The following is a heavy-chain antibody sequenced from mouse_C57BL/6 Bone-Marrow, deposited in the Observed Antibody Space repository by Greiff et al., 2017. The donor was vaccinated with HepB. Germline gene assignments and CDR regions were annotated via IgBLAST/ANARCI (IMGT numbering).Heavy chain of an antibody. V-gene: IGHV1-74*01. Sequence: VQLQQPGAELVKPGASVKVSCKASGYTFTSYWMHWVKQRPGQGLEWIGRIHPSDSDTNYNQKFKGKATLTVDKSSSTAYMQLSSLTSEDSAVYYCAMVTTRAWFAYWGQGTLVTVAA. D-gene: IGHD2-2*01. CDR1: GYTFTSYW. J-gene: IGHJ3*01. CDR3: AMVTTRAWFAY. CDR2: IHPSDSDT.